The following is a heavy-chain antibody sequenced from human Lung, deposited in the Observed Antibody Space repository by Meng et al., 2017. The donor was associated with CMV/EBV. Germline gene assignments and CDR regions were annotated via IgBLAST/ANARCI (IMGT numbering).Heavy chain of an antibody. D-gene: IGHD4-17*01. V-gene: IGHV3-30*18. Sequence: AAGFTFSNYGMHWFRRAPGKGLEWLAVISNDGGNKHYADSVKGRFTISRDNSKNTLNLQMNSLRPEDTSVYYCAKDLKAYGDYYFDYWGQGILVTVSS. CDR3: AKDLKAYGDYYFDY. CDR2: ISNDGGNK. CDR1: GFTFSNYG. J-gene: IGHJ4*02.